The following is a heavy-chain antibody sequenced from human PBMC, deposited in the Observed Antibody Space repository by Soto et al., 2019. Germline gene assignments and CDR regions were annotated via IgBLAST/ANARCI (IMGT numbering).Heavy chain of an antibody. CDR2: IYYSGNT. CDR3: ARVYCTTYSCYTLDY. J-gene: IGHJ4*02. V-gene: IGHV4-31*03. CDR1: GGSISSAGYY. Sequence: SETLSLTCTVSGGSISSAGYYWSWIRQHPGKGLEWIWYIYYSGNTHYNPSLKSRVTISADTSKNQFSLNLKSVTDADTAVYYCARVYCTTYSCYTLDYWGQGTLVTVSS. D-gene: IGHD2-2*02.